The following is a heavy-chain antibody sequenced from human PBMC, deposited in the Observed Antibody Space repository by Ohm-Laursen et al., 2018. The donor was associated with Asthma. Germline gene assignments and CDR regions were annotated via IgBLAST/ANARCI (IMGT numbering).Heavy chain of an antibody. CDR2: IYNSGST. D-gene: IGHD3-10*01. CDR3: ASNYYGSGSYNY. CDR1: GASFSTYY. J-gene: IGHJ4*02. V-gene: IGHV4-39*01. Sequence: SDTLSLTCTLSGASFSTYYWGWIRQPPGKGLEWIGTIYNSGSTYYNPSLKSRVTISVDTSKNQFSLKLSSVTAADTAVYYCASNYYGSGSYNYWGQGTLVTVSS.